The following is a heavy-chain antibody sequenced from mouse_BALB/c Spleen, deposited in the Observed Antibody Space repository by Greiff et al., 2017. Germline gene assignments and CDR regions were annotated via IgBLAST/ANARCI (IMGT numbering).Heavy chain of an antibody. V-gene: IGHV1-15*01. CDR3: TKDYYGGGAY. CDR2: IDPETGGT. CDR1: GYTFTDYE. D-gene: IGHD1-1*02. J-gene: IGHJ3*01. Sequence: QVQLKQSGAELVRPGASVTLSCKASGYTFTDYEMHWVKQTPVHGLEWIGAIDPETGGTAYNQKFKGKATLTADKSSSTAYMELRSLTSEDSAVYYCTKDYYGGGAYWGQGTLVTVPA.